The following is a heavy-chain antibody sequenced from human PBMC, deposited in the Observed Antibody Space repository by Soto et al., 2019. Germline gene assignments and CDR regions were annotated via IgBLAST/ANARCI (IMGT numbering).Heavy chain of an antibody. CDR2: ISISSRTI. CDR3: ARDNGIAGSFDP. V-gene: IGHV3-48*02. CDR1: GFTFRSYS. Sequence: GGSLRLSCAPSGFTFRSYSRNWVGQAPGKGLEWVSYISISSRTIYYADSVKGRFTISRDDAKNSLYLQMNSLRDEDTSVYYCARDNGIAGSFDPWGQGALVTVSS. D-gene: IGHD6-13*01. J-gene: IGHJ5*02.